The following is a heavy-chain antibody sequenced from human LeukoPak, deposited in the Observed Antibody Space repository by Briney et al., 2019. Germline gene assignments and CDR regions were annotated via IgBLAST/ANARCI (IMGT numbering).Heavy chain of an antibody. J-gene: IGHJ3*02. Sequence: PGGSLRLSCAASGFTFSSYSMNWVRQAPGKGLEWVSSISSSSSYIHYADSVKGRFTISRDNAKNSLYLQMNSLRAEDTAVYYCARGDRYAFDIWGQGTMVTVSS. CDR2: ISSSSSYI. V-gene: IGHV3-21*01. CDR3: ARGDRYAFDI. CDR1: GFTFSSYS. D-gene: IGHD2-21*01.